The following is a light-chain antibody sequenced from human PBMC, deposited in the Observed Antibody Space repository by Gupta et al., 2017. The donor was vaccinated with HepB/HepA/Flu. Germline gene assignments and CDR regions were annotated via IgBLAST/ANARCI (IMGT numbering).Light chain of an antibody. CDR1: KLGDKN. CDR3: QAWDSSSVI. J-gene: IGLJ2*01. CDR2: QDR. V-gene: IGLV3-1*01. Sequence: SYELTQPPSVSVSPGPTASITCSGDKLGDKNVCWYQQKSGQSPVLVICQDRKRPSGIPDRFSGSNSGNTATLTISGSRAMDEADYYCQAWDSSSVIFGRGTKLTVL.